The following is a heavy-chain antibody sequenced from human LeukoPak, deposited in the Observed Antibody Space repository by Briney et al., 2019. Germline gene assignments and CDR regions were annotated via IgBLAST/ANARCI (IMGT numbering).Heavy chain of an antibody. V-gene: IGHV4-59*01. CDR3: ARSLDGYKEGS. CDR1: GGSISSYY. D-gene: IGHD5-24*01. J-gene: IGHJ5*02. CDR2: IYYSGGT. Sequence: PSETLSLTCTVSGGSISSYYLSWIRQPPGKGLEWIGYIYYSGGTNYNPSLKSRVTISVDTSKNQFSLKLRSVTAADTAVYYCARSLDGYKEGSWGQGTLVTVSS.